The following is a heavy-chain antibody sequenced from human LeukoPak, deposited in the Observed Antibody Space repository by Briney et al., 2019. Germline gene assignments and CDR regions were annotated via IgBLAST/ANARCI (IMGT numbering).Heavy chain of an antibody. CDR1: GFTFSSYS. CDR2: ISSSSSYI. CDR3: ARDLRCATSYFDY. Sequence: GGSLRLSCAASGFTFSSYSMNWVRQAPGKGLEWVSSISSSSSYIYYADSVKGRFTISRDNAKNSLYLQMNSLRAEDTAVYYCARDLRCATSYFDYWGQGTLVTVSS. J-gene: IGHJ4*02. D-gene: IGHD2-15*01. V-gene: IGHV3-21*01.